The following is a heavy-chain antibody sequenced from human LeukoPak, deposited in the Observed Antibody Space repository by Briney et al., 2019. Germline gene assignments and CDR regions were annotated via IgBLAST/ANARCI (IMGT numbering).Heavy chain of an antibody. CDR3: AKDGDIVVYYYMDV. D-gene: IGHD5-12*01. Sequence: ASVKVSCKASGYTFTSYDINWVRQATGQGLEWMAWMNPNSGNAGYAQKFQGRVTITRNTSISTAYMELSSLRSEDTAVYYCAKDGDIVVYYYMDVWGKGTTVTVSS. CDR1: GYTFTSYD. V-gene: IGHV1-8*03. J-gene: IGHJ6*03. CDR2: MNPNSGNA.